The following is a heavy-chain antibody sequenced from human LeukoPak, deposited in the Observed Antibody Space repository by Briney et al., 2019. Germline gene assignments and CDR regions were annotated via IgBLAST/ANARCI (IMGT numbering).Heavy chain of an antibody. CDR1: GGSISSGGYY. J-gene: IGHJ6*02. Sequence: SETLSLTCTVSGGSISSGGYYWSWIRQHPGKGLEWIGYIYYSGSTYYNPSLKSRVTISVDTSKNQFSLKLSSVTAADTAVYYCARDCCRYSGSYSAEGYYYYGMDIWGQGTTVTVSS. CDR2: IYYSGST. V-gene: IGHV4-31*03. D-gene: IGHD1-26*01. CDR3: ARDCCRYSGSYSAEGYYYYGMDI.